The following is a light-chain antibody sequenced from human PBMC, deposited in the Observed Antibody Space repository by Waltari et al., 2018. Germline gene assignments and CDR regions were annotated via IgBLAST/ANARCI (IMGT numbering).Light chain of an antibody. J-gene: IGLJ1*01. Sequence: QSGLTQPASVSGSPGQSITISCTGTSRDCGNYNLVPWSQPYPGKAPKLLVYEFTKRASGVSDRFSGSKSGNTASLTIYGLQSEDEADYYCCSYAGFGIYVFGTGTKVTVL. CDR2: EFT. CDR1: SRDCGNYNL. CDR3: CSYAGFGIYV. V-gene: IGLV2-23*02.